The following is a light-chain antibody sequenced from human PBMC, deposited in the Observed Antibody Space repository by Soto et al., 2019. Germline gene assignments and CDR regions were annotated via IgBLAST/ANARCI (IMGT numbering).Light chain of an antibody. CDR2: DAS. CDR3: QQYNDWPPWT. CDR1: QSVKTI. J-gene: IGKJ1*01. V-gene: IGKV3-15*01. Sequence: EIVMTQSPATLSVSPGERVTLSCRASQSVKTILACYQQKPGQAPRLLIYDASIRATGIPARFSGSGSGTEFTLTISSLQSEDFAVYYCQQYNDWPPWTFAQGTQVEIK.